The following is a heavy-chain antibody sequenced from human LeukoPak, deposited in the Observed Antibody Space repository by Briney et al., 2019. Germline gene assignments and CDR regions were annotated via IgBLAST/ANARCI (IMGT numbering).Heavy chain of an antibody. V-gene: IGHV1-18*01. J-gene: IGHJ4*02. Sequence: ASVKVSCKTSGYTFTDYDITWVRQAPGQGLEWMGRVSPYNGNTYYSQRFQDRVTITKDTSTGTAYMDLRDLRTDDTAMYYCARNGRVRRVVKDLFEYWGQGTLVAVSS. D-gene: IGHD3-10*01. CDR2: VSPYNGNT. CDR1: GYTFTDYD. CDR3: ARNGRVRRVVKDLFEY.